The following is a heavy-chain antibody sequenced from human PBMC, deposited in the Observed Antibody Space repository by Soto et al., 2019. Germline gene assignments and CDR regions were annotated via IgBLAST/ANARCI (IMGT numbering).Heavy chain of an antibody. D-gene: IGHD5-18*01. CDR3: ARHKRLGVDTAMVQPTAYYFDC. J-gene: IGHJ4*02. CDR1: GYSFTSYW. CDR2: IDPSDSYT. V-gene: IGHV5-10-1*01. Sequence: GESLKISCKGSGYSFTSYWISWVRQMPGKGLEWMGRIDPSDSYTNYSPSFQGHVTISADKSISTAYLQWSSLKASDTAMYYCARHKRLGVDTAMVQPTAYYFDCWGQGTLVTVSS.